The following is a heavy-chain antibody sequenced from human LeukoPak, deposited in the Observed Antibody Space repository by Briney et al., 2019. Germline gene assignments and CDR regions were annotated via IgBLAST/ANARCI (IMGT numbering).Heavy chain of an antibody. J-gene: IGHJ6*02. CDR1: GGSISSYY. CDR3: ARLDTTLYGMDV. Sequence: SETLSLTCTVSGGSISSYYWSWIRQPPGKGLEWIGYTYYSGSTNYNPSLKSRVTISVDTSKNQFSLKLSSVTAADTAVYYCARLDTTLYGMDVWGQGTTVTVSS. CDR2: TYYSGST. D-gene: IGHD5-18*01. V-gene: IGHV4-59*08.